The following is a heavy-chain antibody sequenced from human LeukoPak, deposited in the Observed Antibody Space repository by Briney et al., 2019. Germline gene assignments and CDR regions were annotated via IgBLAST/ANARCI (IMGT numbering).Heavy chain of an antibody. J-gene: IGHJ6*04. V-gene: IGHV4-30-2*01. CDR1: GGSISSGGYS. Sequence: PSQTLSLTCTVSGGSISSGGYSWSWIRQPPGKGLEWIGYIYHSGSTYYNPSLKSRVTISVDRSKNQFSLKLSSVTAADTAVYYCARGYGRGGYYYYYGMDVWGKGTTVTVSS. CDR3: ARGYGRGGYYYYYGMDV. D-gene: IGHD4-17*01. CDR2: IYHSGST.